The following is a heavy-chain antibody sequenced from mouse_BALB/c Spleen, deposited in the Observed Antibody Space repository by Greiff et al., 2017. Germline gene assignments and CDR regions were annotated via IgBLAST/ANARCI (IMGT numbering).Heavy chain of an antibody. J-gene: IGHJ3*01. CDR3: AREGITTARGFAY. CDR2: ISDGGSYT. Sequence: EVQLVESGGGLVKPGGSLKLSCAASGFTFSDYYMYWVRQTPEKRLEWVATISDGGSYTYYPDSVKGRFTISRDNAKNNLYLQMSSLKSEDTAMYYCAREGITTARGFAYWGQGTLVTVSA. D-gene: IGHD1-2*01. CDR1: GFTFSDYY. V-gene: IGHV5-4*02.